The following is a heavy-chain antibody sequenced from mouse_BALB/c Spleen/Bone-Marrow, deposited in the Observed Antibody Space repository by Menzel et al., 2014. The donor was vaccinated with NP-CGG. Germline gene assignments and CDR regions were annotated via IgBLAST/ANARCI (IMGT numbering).Heavy chain of an antibody. CDR3: ARWEYYAMDY. CDR1: GFNIKETY. Sequence: VQLKESGAELVKPGAPVKLSCTASGFNIKETYMHWVKQRPEKGLEWIGRIDPANGNTKYDPKFQGKATITADASSNTAYLQLSSLTSEDTVVYYCARWEYYAMDYWGQGTSVTVSS. J-gene: IGHJ4*01. V-gene: IGHV14-3*02. CDR2: IDPANGNT. D-gene: IGHD4-1*01.